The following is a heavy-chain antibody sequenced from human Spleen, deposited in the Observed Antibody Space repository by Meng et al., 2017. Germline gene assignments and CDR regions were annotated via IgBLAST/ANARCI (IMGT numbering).Heavy chain of an antibody. Sequence: QVHLVQSGSELKKPGASVKVSCKSSGYTFTRYAMNWVRQAPGQGLEWMGWINTNTGNPTYAQAFTGRFVFSLDTSVSTSYLQISSLKAEDTAVYYCATDSGGGRSSYWGQGTLVTVSS. CDR3: ATDSGGGRSSY. J-gene: IGHJ4*02. CDR1: GYTFTRYA. CDR2: INTNTGNP. D-gene: IGHD3-16*01. V-gene: IGHV7-4-1*02.